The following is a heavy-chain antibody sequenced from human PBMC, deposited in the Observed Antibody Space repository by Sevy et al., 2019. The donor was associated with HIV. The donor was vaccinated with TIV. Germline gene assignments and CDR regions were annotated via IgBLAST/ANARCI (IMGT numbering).Heavy chain of an antibody. V-gene: IGHV3-23*01. Sequence: GESLKIACATSDFTFSAYEMSWVRQAPGKGLEWVSTISARGDSRYHAASVIGRFTISRDNYKSKLYLQMNSLRADDTAVYYCARYIERDYDFWSGFYFDSWGHGTLVTVSS. CDR3: ARYIERDYDFWSGFYFDS. CDR2: ISARGDSR. J-gene: IGHJ4*01. CDR1: DFTFSAYE. D-gene: IGHD3-3*01.